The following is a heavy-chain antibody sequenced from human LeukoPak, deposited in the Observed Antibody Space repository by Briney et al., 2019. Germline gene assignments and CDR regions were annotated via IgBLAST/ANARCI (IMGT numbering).Heavy chain of an antibody. J-gene: IGHJ4*02. D-gene: IGHD6-13*01. CDR1: GGSFSCYY. CDR2: INHSGST. Sequence: SETLSLTCAVYGGSFSCYYWSWIRQPPGKGLEWIGEINHSGSTNYNPSLKSRVTISVDTSKNQFSLKLSSVTAADTAVYYCARWTSIAAAGIRGAFDYWGQGTLVTVSS. CDR3: ARWTSIAAAGIRGAFDY. V-gene: IGHV4-34*01.